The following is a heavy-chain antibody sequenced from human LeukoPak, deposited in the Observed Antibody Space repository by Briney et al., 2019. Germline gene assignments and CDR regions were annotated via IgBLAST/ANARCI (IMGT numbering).Heavy chain of an antibody. D-gene: IGHD3-22*01. Sequence: SETLSLTCAVYGGSFSGYYWSWIRQPPGKGLEWIGEINHSGSTNYNPSLKSRVTISVDTSKNQFSLKLSSVTAADTAVYYCARHIRANQYYYDSSGYHNRFDPWGQGTLVTVSS. CDR1: GGSFSGYY. J-gene: IGHJ5*02. CDR3: ARHIRANQYYYDSSGYHNRFDP. V-gene: IGHV4-34*01. CDR2: INHSGST.